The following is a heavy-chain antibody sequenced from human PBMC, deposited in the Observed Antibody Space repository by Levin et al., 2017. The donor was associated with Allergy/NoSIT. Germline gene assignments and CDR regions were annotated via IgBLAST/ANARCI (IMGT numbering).Heavy chain of an antibody. D-gene: IGHD6-19*01. CDR1: GGSIISRSYF. CDR2: ISYSGNA. V-gene: IGHV4-39*01. Sequence: SETLSLTCTVSGGSIISRSYFWGWIRQPPGKGLEWIGSISYSGNAYYNPSLKSRVIMSIDTSRNQISLRLSSVTAADTAVYYCAEDARTVAGIFDYWGQGTLVTVSS. CDR3: AEDARTVAGIFDY. J-gene: IGHJ4*02.